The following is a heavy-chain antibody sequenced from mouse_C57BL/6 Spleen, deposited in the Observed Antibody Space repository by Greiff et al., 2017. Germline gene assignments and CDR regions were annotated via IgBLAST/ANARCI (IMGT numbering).Heavy chain of an antibody. CDR1: GYSFTDYN. V-gene: IGHV1-39*01. J-gene: IGHJ1*03. CDR2: INPNYGTT. CDR3: ARDLRRRWYLDV. Sequence: EVQLQQSGPELVKPGASVKISCKASGYSFTDYNMNWVKQSNGKSLEWIGVINPNYGTTSYNQKFQGKATLTVDQSSGTAYMQLNSQTCRDSAVYYCARDLRRRWYLDVWSTGTTGTISS.